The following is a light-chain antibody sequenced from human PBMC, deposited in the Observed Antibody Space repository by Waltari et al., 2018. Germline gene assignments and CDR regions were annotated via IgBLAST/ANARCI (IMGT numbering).Light chain of an antibody. J-gene: IGKJ4*02. CDR1: QTVRTTY. CDR2: VAS. CDR3: QQYDISPLT. V-gene: IGKV3-20*01. Sequence: EIVLTQSPGTLSLSPGERATLSCRSSQTVRTTYLAWYQQKPGQAPTLLIYVASSRATGIPDRFSGSGSGTDFSLNISSLEPEDFAVYYCQQYDISPLTFGGGTKVEIK.